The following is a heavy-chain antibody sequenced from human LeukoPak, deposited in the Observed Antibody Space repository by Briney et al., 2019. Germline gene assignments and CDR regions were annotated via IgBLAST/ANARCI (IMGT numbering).Heavy chain of an antibody. CDR2: ISGGGDRT. V-gene: IGHV3-23*01. D-gene: IGHD3-16*01. Sequence: PGGSLRLSCAASGFTFSSYGMSWVRQAPGKGLEWVSGISGGGDRTYHADSVKGRFTISRDNSKNTLYLQMNSLRAEDTAKYYCAKEGGVATRPGNYFDYWGQGNLVIVSS. CDR1: GFTFSSYG. J-gene: IGHJ4*02. CDR3: AKEGGVATRPGNYFDY.